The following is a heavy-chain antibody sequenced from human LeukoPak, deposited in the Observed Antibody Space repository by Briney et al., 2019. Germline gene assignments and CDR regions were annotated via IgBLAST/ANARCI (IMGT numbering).Heavy chain of an antibody. CDR1: GYSFITYW. V-gene: IGHV5-51*01. CDR3: ARAWSCSGGSCYAED. Sequence: GESLKISCKGSGYSFITYWIGWVRQMPGKGLEWMGIIYPADSDTRLNPSFQGQITISADKSISTAYLQWSSLKASDTAMYYCARAWSCSGGSCYAEDRGQGTLVTVSS. CDR2: IYPADSDT. D-gene: IGHD2-15*01. J-gene: IGHJ4*02.